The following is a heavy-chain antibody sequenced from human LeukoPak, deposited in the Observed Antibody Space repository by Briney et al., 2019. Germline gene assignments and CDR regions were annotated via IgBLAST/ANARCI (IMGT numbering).Heavy chain of an antibody. CDR2: IGNGGTT. CDR3: AKMRGHPREAYYFDS. D-gene: IGHD1-26*01. Sequence: GGSLRLSCAASGFTFSTYSMSWVRRAPGKGLEWVSSIGNGGTTYYAGSVKGRFSISRDNSKNTLSLQVNSLRAEDTAVYYCAKMRGHPREAYYFDSWGQGALVTVSS. CDR1: GFTFSTYS. V-gene: IGHV3-23*01. J-gene: IGHJ4*02.